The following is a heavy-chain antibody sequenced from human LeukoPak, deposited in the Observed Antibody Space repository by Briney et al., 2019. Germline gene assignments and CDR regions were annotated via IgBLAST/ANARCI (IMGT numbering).Heavy chain of an antibody. V-gene: IGHV4-34*01. CDR2: INEGGST. J-gene: IGHJ4*02. CDR3: ARGGLNRNYFDS. CDR1: GGSFSGYY. D-gene: IGHD1-14*01. Sequence: PSETLSLTCAVYGGSFSGYYWSWIRQPPGKELEWIGEINEGGSTKYIPSLESQVTISVDTSKNQFSLKVNSVAAADTAVYYCARGGLNRNYFDSWGQGILVTVSS.